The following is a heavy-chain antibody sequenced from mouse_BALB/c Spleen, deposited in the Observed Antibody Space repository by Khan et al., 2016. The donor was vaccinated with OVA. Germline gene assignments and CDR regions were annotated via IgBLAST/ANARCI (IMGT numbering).Heavy chain of an antibody. CDR2: INTYTGEP. Sequence: QVQLKQSGPELKKPGETVKISCKASGYTFTNYGMNWVKQAPGKGLKWMGWINTYTGEPTYADDFKGRFVFSLETSASTAYLQISNLKNKDMTTYFCARISSYWYSDVWGAGTTVTVSS. CDR3: ARISSYWYSDV. J-gene: IGHJ1*01. V-gene: IGHV9-1*02. D-gene: IGHD6-2*01. CDR1: GYTFTNYG.